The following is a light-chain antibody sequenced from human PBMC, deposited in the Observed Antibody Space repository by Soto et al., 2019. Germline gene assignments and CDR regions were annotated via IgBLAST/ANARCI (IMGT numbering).Light chain of an antibody. J-gene: IGKJ1*01. V-gene: IGKV1-39*01. Sequence: DIQMTQSPSALSASVGDRVTITCRASQSISSYLNWYQQKPWKVPKLLIYVASNLQSGVPSRFSGSGSGTDFTLTISSLQPEDFETYYCHQSFSTPRTFGQGTKVEIK. CDR3: HQSFSTPRT. CDR2: VAS. CDR1: QSISSY.